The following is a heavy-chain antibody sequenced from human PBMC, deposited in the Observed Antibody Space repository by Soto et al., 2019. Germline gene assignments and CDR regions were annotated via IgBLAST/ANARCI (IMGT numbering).Heavy chain of an antibody. CDR2: INAGNGNT. J-gene: IGHJ4*02. CDR3: ARDIGWRSPLYYFDY. Sequence: QVQLVQSGAEVKKPGASVKVSCKASGYTFTSYAMHWVRQAPGQRLEWMGWINAGNGNTKYSQKFQGRVTITRDTSASTAYMELSSLRSEDTAVYYCARDIGWRSPLYYFDYWGQGTLVTVSS. D-gene: IGHD2-15*01. V-gene: IGHV1-3*01. CDR1: GYTFTSYA.